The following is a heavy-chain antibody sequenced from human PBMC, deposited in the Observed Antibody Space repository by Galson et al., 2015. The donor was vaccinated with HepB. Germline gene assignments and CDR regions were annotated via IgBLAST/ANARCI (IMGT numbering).Heavy chain of an antibody. D-gene: IGHD3-10*01. CDR2: ISWNSGSI. J-gene: IGHJ6*02. V-gene: IGHV3-9*01. Sequence: SLRLSCAASGFTFDDYAMHWVRQAPGKGLEWVSGISWNSGSIGYADSVKGRFTISRDNAKNSLYLQMNSLRAEDTALYYCAKDLNPYYYGSGKGGSEGPFGMDVWGQGTTVTVSS. CDR3: AKDLNPYYYGSGKGGSEGPFGMDV. CDR1: GFTFDDYA.